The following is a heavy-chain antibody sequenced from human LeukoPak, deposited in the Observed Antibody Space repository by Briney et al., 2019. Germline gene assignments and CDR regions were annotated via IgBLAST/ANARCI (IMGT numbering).Heavy chain of an antibody. V-gene: IGHV4-34*01. D-gene: IGHD6-13*01. Sequence: SETLSLTCAVYGGSFSGYYWSWIRQPPGKGLEWIGEINHSGSTNYNPSLKSRVTMSIDTSKNQFSLRLNSVTAADTAVYYCARRVGITSAGEYFYYMDVWGTGTTVTISS. CDR1: GGSFSGYY. J-gene: IGHJ6*03. CDR3: ARRVGITSAGEYFYYMDV. CDR2: INHSGST.